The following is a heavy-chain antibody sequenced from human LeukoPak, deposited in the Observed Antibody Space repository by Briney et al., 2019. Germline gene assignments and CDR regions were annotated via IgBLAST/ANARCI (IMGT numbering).Heavy chain of an antibody. Sequence: TSSETLSLTCTVSGGSFSGYHWSWIRQPPGKGLEWIGEINDSGSTNYNPSLKSRVTMSLETSKNQFSLKLSSVTAADTAVYYCARRIMVRGVMDYWGQGTLVTVSS. V-gene: IGHV4-34*01. CDR2: INDSGST. CDR3: ARRIMVRGVMDY. D-gene: IGHD3-10*01. J-gene: IGHJ4*02. CDR1: GGSFSGYH.